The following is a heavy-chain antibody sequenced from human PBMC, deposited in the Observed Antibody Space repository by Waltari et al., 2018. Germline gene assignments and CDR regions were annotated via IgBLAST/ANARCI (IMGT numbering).Heavy chain of an antibody. CDR3: ARDRTKDDYDDEFDY. Sequence: EVQLVESGGGLVQPGGSLRLSCAASGFTFSSYWMHWVRQAPGTGLVWVSRINRDGSSTSYADSVKGRFTISRDNAKNTLYLQMNSLRAEDTAVYYCARDRTKDDYDDEFDYWGQGTLVTVSS. CDR2: INRDGSST. D-gene: IGHD4-17*01. V-gene: IGHV3-74*01. J-gene: IGHJ4*02. CDR1: GFTFSSYW.